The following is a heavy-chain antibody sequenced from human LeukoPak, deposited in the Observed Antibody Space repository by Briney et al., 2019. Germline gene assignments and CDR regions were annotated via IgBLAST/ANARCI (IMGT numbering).Heavy chain of an antibody. Sequence: SDTLSLTCTVSGGSISSYYWSWIRQPAGKGLEWMGRIYTSGSTNYNPSLKSRVTMSVDTSKNQLSLKLSSVTAADTAVYYCARDLGVHSIDVFDIWGQGTMVTVSS. V-gene: IGHV4-4*07. CDR3: ARDLGVHSIDVFDI. CDR1: GGSISSYY. J-gene: IGHJ3*02. D-gene: IGHD2-15*01. CDR2: IYTSGST.